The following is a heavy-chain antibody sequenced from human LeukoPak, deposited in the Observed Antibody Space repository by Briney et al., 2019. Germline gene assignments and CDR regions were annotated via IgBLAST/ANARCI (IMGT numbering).Heavy chain of an antibody. CDR2: IKQDGSEK. CDR3: ARESFAARWD. CDR1: RFTFSSYS. V-gene: IGHV3-7*01. D-gene: IGHD6-6*01. Sequence: AGGSLRLSCAASRFTFSSYSMSWVRQAPGKGLEWVANIKQDGSEKYYVDSVKGRFTISRDNAKNSLYLQMNSLRAEDTAVYYCARESFAARWDWGQGTLVTVSS. J-gene: IGHJ4*02.